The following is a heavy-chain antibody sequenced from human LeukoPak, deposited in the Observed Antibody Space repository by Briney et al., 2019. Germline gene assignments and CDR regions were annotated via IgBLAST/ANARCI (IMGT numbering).Heavy chain of an antibody. Sequence: SETLSLTCTVSGGSISSYYWSWIRQPPGKGLEWIAYIHYSGSTNYNPSLKSRVTISGDTSKKQFSLKLSSVTAADTAVYYCARSYYDSSGYLDAFDIWGQGTMVTVSS. CDR2: IHYSGST. CDR1: GGSISSYY. CDR3: ARSYYDSSGYLDAFDI. V-gene: IGHV4-59*08. D-gene: IGHD3-22*01. J-gene: IGHJ3*02.